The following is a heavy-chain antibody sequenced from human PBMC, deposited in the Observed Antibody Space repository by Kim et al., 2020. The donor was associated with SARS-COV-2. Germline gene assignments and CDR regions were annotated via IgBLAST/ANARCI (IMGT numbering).Heavy chain of an antibody. CDR1: GFTFSSYE. CDR3: ARGGGCSGGSCYGYYGMDV. CDR2: ISSSGSTI. D-gene: IGHD2-15*01. V-gene: IGHV3-48*03. Sequence: GGSLRLSCAASGFTFSSYEMNWVRQAPGKGLEWVSYISSSGSTIYYADSVKGRFTISRDNAKNSLYLQMNSLRAEDTAVYYCARGGGCSGGSCYGYYGMDVWGQGTTVTVSS. J-gene: IGHJ6*02.